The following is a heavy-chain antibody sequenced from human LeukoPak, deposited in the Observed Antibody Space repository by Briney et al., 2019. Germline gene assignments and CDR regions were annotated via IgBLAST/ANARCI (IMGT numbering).Heavy chain of an antibody. V-gene: IGHV3-30-3*01. D-gene: IGHD3-3*01. Sequence: GGSLRLSCAASGFAFSSYAMIWVRQAPGKGLEWVAVISYDGSNKYFADSVKGRFTISRDNSKNTLYLQMNSLRAEDTAVYYCARGGNGYYYFDYWGQGTLVTVSS. J-gene: IGHJ4*02. CDR3: ARGGNGYYYFDY. CDR2: ISYDGSNK. CDR1: GFAFSSYA.